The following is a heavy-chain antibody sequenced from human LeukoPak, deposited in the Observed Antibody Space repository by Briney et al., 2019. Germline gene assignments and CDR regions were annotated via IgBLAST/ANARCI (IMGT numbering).Heavy chain of an antibody. CDR1: GFTFSNYA. V-gene: IGHV3-30*02. CDR2: TTYDGSDK. J-gene: IGHJ4*02. CDR3: AKDRANTWSSDY. Sequence: PGGSLRLACAASGFTFSNYAMYWVGQAPGKGLEWVAFTTYDGSDKYYADSVKCRFTISRDNSKNTLYLQMNSLRAEDTAIYYCAKDRANTWSSDYWGQGTLVTVSS. D-gene: IGHD3-10*01.